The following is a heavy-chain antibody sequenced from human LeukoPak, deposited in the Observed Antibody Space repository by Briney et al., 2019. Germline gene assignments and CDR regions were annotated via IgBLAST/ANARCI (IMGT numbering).Heavy chain of an antibody. D-gene: IGHD6-6*01. CDR1: GFTFSDYY. Sequence: GGSLRLSCVASGFTFSDYYMSWIRQTPGKGLEWVSYISSGGYTIYYTDSVKGRFTISRDNAKDSLYLQVNSLRAEDTAMYYCARALVQSSSYDAFDIWGQGTMVSVSS. CDR3: ARALVQSSSYDAFDI. V-gene: IGHV3-11*01. J-gene: IGHJ3*02. CDR2: ISSGGYTI.